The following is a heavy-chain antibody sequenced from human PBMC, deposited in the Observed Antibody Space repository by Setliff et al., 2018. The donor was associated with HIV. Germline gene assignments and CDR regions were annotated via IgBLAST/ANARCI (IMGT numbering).Heavy chain of an antibody. CDR1: GFTFSTYS. D-gene: IGHD6-19*01. CDR2: ISGSSSPI. Sequence: GGSLRLSCAASGFTFSTYSMTWVRQAPGKGLEWVSYISGSSSPIYYADSVKGRFTISRDISRNTLYLQMNSLRAEDTAVYYCAKDRGYSTGWEPFDYWGQGTLVTVSS. J-gene: IGHJ4*02. V-gene: IGHV3-48*01. CDR3: AKDRGYSTGWEPFDY.